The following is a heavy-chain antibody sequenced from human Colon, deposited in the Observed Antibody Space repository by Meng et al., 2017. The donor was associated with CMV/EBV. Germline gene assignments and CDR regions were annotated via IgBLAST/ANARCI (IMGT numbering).Heavy chain of an antibody. CDR2: ISTYNGNT. CDR1: GYSFTTYG. CDR3: ARGALDCSGGSCYHREYYDY. Sequence: SVKVSCKGSGYSFTTYGISWVRQAPGQGLEWLGWISTYNGNTNYAQKFQGRVTLTTDTSTSTAYMELRSLRSDDTAVYYCARGALDCSGGSCYHREYYDYWGQGTLVTVSS. J-gene: IGHJ4*02. V-gene: IGHV1-18*01. D-gene: IGHD2-15*01.